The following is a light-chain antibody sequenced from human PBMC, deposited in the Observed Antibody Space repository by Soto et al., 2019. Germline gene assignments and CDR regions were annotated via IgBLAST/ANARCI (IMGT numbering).Light chain of an antibody. Sequence: QAVVTQEPSLTVSPVGTVTLPSTSSTGAVTDEYYQNWFQQKPGQPPRTLIFSTTHKHAWTPARFSGSLLGGKAALPLSAVQLKDEADYYCLLYDRSAQFFRTGIKLTVL. CDR3: LLYDRSAQF. J-gene: IGLJ1*01. CDR2: STT. V-gene: IGLV7-43*01. CDR1: TGAVTDEYY.